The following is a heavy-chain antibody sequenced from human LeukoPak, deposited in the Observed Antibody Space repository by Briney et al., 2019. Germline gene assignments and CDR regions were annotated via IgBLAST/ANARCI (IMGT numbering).Heavy chain of an antibody. V-gene: IGHV3-48*01. J-gene: IGHJ4*02. CDR2: ISSSSSTI. Sequence: GGSLRLSCAASGFTFSSYSMNWVRQAPGKGLEWVSYISSSSSTIYYADSVKGRFTISRDNAKNSLHLQMNSLRAEDTAVYYCAKCAGGDYGDYVSDYWGQGTLVTVSS. CDR3: AKCAGGDYGDYVSDY. D-gene: IGHD4-17*01. CDR1: GFTFSSYS.